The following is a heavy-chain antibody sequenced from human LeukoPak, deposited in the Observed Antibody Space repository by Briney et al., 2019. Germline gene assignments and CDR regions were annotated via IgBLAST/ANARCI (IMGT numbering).Heavy chain of an antibody. CDR2: IIQDGSEK. Sequence: GGSLRLSCAASGFTFSSHWMTWVRQAPGKGLEWVASIIQDGSEKYYVDSVKGRLTISRDSAKNSLYLQMNSLRVEDTAVYYCARPRVKWPPIYFDCWGQGTLVTVSS. CDR3: ARPRVKWPPIYFDC. J-gene: IGHJ4*02. V-gene: IGHV3-7*01. CDR1: GFTFSSHW. D-gene: IGHD2-8*01.